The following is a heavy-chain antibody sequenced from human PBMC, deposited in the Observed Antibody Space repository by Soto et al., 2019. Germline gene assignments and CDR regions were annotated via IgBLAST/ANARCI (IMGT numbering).Heavy chain of an antibody. CDR2: IYESGYT. CDR1: GASVSSGAYY. Sequence: SETLSLTCTVSGASVSSGAYYWGWVRQRPGRGLEWIGYIYESGYTYYNTSLKSRLTISLDRSNNQFSLGLTSVTAADTAVYYSLRALRHPAMFYTWFDPWGEGTLVTVS. J-gene: IGHJ5*02. D-gene: IGHD5-18*01. CDR3: LRALRHPAMFYTWFDP. V-gene: IGHV4-31*03.